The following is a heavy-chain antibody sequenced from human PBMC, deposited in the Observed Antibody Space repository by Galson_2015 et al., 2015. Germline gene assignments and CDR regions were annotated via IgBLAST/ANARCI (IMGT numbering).Heavy chain of an antibody. CDR3: ARMDSGYSYGGLDY. Sequence: SLRLSCAASGFTFSSYAMHWVRQAPGKGLEWVAVISYDGSNKYYADSVKGRFTISRDNPKNTLYLQMNSLRAEDTAVYYCARMDSGYSYGGLDYWGQGTLVTVSS. D-gene: IGHD5-18*01. CDR1: GFTFSSYA. J-gene: IGHJ4*02. CDR2: ISYDGSNK. V-gene: IGHV3-30-3*01.